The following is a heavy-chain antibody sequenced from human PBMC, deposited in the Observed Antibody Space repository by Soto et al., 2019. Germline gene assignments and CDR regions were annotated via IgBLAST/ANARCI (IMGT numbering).Heavy chain of an antibody. D-gene: IGHD3-16*01. CDR1: GYPFTSYY. V-gene: IGHV1-46*01. CDR2: INPSSGST. Sequence: ASVKVSCHASGYPFTSYYVHWVRPAPGQGLEWMGFINPSSGSTSYAQKFQGRVTMTRDTSTSTVYMEVSSLRSEDTAVYYCAREMYTTRGSPFDYWGQRTLVTVSS. J-gene: IGHJ4*02. CDR3: AREMYTTRGSPFDY.